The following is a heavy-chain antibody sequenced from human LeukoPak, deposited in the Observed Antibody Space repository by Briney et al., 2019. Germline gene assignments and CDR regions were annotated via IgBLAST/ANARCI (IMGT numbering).Heavy chain of an antibody. D-gene: IGHD3-22*01. Sequence: SETLSLTCTVSGGSISSYYWGWIRQPPGKGLEWIGSIYYSGSTYYNPSLKSRVTISVDTSKNQFSLKLSSVTAADTAVYYCARLHYYYDSSGYPQYFQHWGQGTLVTVSS. CDR1: GGSISSYY. J-gene: IGHJ1*01. V-gene: IGHV4-39*01. CDR3: ARLHYYYDSSGYPQYFQH. CDR2: IYYSGST.